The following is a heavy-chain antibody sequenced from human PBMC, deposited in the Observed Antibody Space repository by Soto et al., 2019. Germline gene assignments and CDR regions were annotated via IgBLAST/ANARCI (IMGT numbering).Heavy chain of an antibody. D-gene: IGHD1-26*01. Sequence: GGSLRLSCVVSVFPFGANAMSWVRQAPGKGLEWVSGLSNTGRRTSYADSVKGRFTISRDNSENTVYLQMNSLRVEDTAVYYCATEMGATQGPFDNWGQGTLVTVSS. CDR3: ATEMGATQGPFDN. CDR2: LSNTGRRT. V-gene: IGHV3-23*01. CDR1: VFPFGANA. J-gene: IGHJ4*02.